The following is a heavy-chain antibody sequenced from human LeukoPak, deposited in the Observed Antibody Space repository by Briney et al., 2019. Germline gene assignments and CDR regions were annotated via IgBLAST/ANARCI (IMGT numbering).Heavy chain of an antibody. CDR3: ATEGAQEAVFDI. Sequence: GGSLRLSCAASGFTFSTYTMNWVRQVPGKGLDWVSFLSSNGSNIYYADSLKGRFTISRDKAKNSMYLHMNRLRAEDATVYYCATEGAQEAVFDISGQGKMVSVSS. CDR2: LSSNGSNI. J-gene: IGHJ3*02. D-gene: IGHD6-19*01. CDR1: GFTFSTYT. V-gene: IGHV3-21*01.